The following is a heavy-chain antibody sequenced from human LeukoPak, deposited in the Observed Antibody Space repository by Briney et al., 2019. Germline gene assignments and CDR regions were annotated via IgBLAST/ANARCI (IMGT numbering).Heavy chain of an antibody. CDR3: ARNRPRVRYCSSTSCQRGNSYYMDV. V-gene: IGHV4-34*01. CDR1: GGSFSGYY. Sequence: SETLSLTCAVYGGSFSGYYWSWIRQPPGKGLEWIGEINHSGSTNYNPSLKSRVTISVDTSKNQFSLKLTSVTAADTAVYYCARNRPRVRYCSSTSCQRGNSYYMDVWGKGTTVTVSS. CDR2: INHSGST. J-gene: IGHJ6*03. D-gene: IGHD2-2*01.